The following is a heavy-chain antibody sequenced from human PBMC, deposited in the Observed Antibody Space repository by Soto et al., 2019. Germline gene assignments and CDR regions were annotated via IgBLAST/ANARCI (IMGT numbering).Heavy chain of an antibody. Sequence: QVQLQESGPGLVKPSGTLSLTCVVSGASISVSHCWLWVAHSPGKGLEYMAEFSHSGTSNSNPSLKSRVTLSVDKSKNHFSLTLTSVTAADTAVYYCARVVLTITRGAFDAWGQGTLVIVSS. J-gene: IGHJ3*01. CDR3: ARVVLTITRGAFDA. CDR1: GASISVSHC. V-gene: IGHV4-4*02. CDR2: FSHSGTS. D-gene: IGHD3-9*01.